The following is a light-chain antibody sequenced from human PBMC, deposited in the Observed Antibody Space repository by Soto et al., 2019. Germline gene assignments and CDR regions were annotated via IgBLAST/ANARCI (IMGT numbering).Light chain of an antibody. Sequence: EVVLTQSPGTLSLSPGERATLSCRASQSVSSSYLAWYQQKPGQAPRLLIYGASSRATGIPDRFSGSGSGTDFTLTISRLEPEDFAVYYCQQYGSSPVTFGQGTKV. CDR1: QSVSSSY. V-gene: IGKV3-20*01. J-gene: IGKJ1*01. CDR3: QQYGSSPVT. CDR2: GAS.